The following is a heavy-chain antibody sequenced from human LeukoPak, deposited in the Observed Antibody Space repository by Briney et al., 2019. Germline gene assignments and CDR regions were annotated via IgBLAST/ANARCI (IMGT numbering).Heavy chain of an antibody. D-gene: IGHD4/OR15-4a*01. CDR1: GGSFSGYS. CDR3: ARHGSANLDY. J-gene: IGHJ4*02. V-gene: IGHV4-34*01. Sequence: SETLSLTCAVYGGSFSGYSWSRIRQPPGKGLEWIGEINYSGSTKYNPSLKSRVTISVDTSKNQFSLKLNSVTAADTAVYYCARHGSANLDYWGQGTLVTVSS. CDR2: INYSGST.